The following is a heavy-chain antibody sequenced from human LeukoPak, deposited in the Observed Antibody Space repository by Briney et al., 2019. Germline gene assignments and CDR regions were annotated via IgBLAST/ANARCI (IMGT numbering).Heavy chain of an antibody. J-gene: IGHJ4*02. CDR2: IYYGGST. CDR3: ARRLASSSDTFDY. CDR1: GGSISTNSYY. V-gene: IGHV4-39*01. Sequence: SKTLSLTCTVSGGSISTNSYYWGWIRQPPGKGLEWIGSIYYGGSTFYNPSLKNRVTISADTSKNQFSLNLSSVTAADTAVYYCARRLASSSDTFDYWGQGTLVTVSS. D-gene: IGHD4-11*01.